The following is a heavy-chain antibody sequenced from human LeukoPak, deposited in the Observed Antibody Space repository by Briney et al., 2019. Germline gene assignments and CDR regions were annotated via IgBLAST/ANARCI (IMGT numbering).Heavy chain of an antibody. CDR2: IKQEGSEK. CDR3: ARDPGNHSGA. V-gene: IGHV3-7*05. D-gene: IGHD6-19*01. Sequence: GGSLRLSCAASGFTFSSHWMIWVRQAPGKGLEWVASIKQEGSEKYYVDSVRGRFTISRDNAKNSLYLQMNTLRAEDTAMYYCARDPGNHSGAWGQGTLVTVSS. CDR1: GFTFSSHW. J-gene: IGHJ5*02.